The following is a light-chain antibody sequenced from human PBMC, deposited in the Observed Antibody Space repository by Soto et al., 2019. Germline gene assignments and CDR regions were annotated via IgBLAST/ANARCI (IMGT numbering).Light chain of an antibody. Sequence: MTQSPLSLPVTPGEPASISCRSSQSLLHANGYNYLDWYLQKPGQSPQLVISLGSNRASGVPDRFSGSGSGTDFTLKISRVEAEDVGIYYCMQALQSPLTFGGGTKVEIK. J-gene: IGKJ4*01. V-gene: IGKV2-28*01. CDR2: LGS. CDR1: QSLLHANGYNY. CDR3: MQALQSPLT.